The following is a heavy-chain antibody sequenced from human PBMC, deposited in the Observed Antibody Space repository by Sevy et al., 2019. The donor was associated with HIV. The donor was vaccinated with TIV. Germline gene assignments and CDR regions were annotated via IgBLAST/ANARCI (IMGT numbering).Heavy chain of an antibody. D-gene: IGHD2-15*01. V-gene: IGHV3-74*01. Sequence: GGSLRLSCAVSGSSFSHSYMHWIRQSPGKGLSWVSRVNSDGLITTYADSVKGRFTISRDNARHKVYLQMNSLRADDTAVYYCARGSAGCPNSWGPGTLVTVSS. CDR3: ARGSAGCPNS. CDR2: VNSDGLIT. CDR1: GSSFSHSY. J-gene: IGHJ5*02.